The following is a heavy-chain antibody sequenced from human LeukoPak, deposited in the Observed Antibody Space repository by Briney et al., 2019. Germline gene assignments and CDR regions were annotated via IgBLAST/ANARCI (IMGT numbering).Heavy chain of an antibody. V-gene: IGHV3-21*01. CDR2: ISTTRSSI. J-gene: IGHJ4*02. CDR3: ATDHPEDCSRSTCPSPFDS. Sequence: GGSLRLSCAASGFTFSRYDMSWVRQAPGEGVELISSISTTRSSIYYAASVRGRFTISRDNAQNSLYPQTNSLKAADTAVYYCATDHPEDCSRSTCPSPFDSWGQGALVTVSS. D-gene: IGHD2-2*01. CDR1: GFTFSRYD.